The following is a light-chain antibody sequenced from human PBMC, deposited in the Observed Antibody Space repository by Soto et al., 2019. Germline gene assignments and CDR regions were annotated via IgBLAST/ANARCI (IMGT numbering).Light chain of an antibody. CDR3: SSYTTYTAGTTLV. CDR2: DVS. V-gene: IGLV2-14*03. CDR1: SSDVGGYNF. Sequence: QSVLTQPASVSGSPRQALNITCTGNSSDVGGYNFVSWYQQHPGKAPKLMIYDVSNRPSGVSDRFSGSKSGNTASLSISGLQAEDEADYFCSSYTTYTAGTTLVFGTGTKVTVL. J-gene: IGLJ1*01.